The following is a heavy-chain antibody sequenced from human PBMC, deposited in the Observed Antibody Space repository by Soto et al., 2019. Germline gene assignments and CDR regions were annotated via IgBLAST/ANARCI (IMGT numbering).Heavy chain of an antibody. CDR3: ARDGYYYDSSGYLYPFDI. CDR2: TYYRSKWYN. CDR1: GDSVSSNSAA. Sequence: PSQTLSLTCVISGDSVSSNSAAWNWIRQSPSRGLEWLGRTYYRSKWYNDYAVSVKSRITINPDTSKNQFSLQLNSVTPEDTAVYYCARDGYYYDSSGYLYPFDIWGQGTMVTVSS. V-gene: IGHV6-1*01. J-gene: IGHJ3*02. D-gene: IGHD3-22*01.